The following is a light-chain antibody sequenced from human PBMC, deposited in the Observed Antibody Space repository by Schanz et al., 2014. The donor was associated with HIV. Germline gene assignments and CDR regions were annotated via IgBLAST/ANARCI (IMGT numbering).Light chain of an antibody. CDR1: SSDVGSYNY. V-gene: IGLV2-8*01. CDR3: SSYTSSILV. CDR2: DVS. J-gene: IGLJ3*02. Sequence: QSALTQPASVSGSPGQSVTISCTGTSSDVGSYNYVSWYQQHPDKAPKLIIYDVSKRPSGVPDRFSGSKSGNTASLTVSGLQAEDEADYYCSSYTSSILVFGGGTKLTVL.